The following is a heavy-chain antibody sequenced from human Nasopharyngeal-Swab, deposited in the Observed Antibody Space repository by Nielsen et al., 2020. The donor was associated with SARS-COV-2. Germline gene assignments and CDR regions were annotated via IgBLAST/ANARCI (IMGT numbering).Heavy chain of an antibody. CDR1: GFTFSAHG. D-gene: IGHD1-26*01. CDR2: VSYDRADK. V-gene: IGHV3-30*18. CDR3: AKGNGSPTCFEY. J-gene: IGHJ4*02. Sequence: GESLKISCAASGFTFSAHGMHWVRQAPGKGLERVAFVSYDRADKYYADSVKGRFTISRDNSRNTVYLQINSLRAEDTAVYFCAKGNGSPTCFEYWGQGTLVTVSS.